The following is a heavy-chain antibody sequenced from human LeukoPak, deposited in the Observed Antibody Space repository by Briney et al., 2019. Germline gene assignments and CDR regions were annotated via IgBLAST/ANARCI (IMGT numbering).Heavy chain of an antibody. D-gene: IGHD4-17*01. V-gene: IGHV3-53*01. CDR3: ARGLDYGDYFDY. J-gene: IGHJ4*02. Sequence: GGSLRLSCAASGFTVSSDYMSWVRQVPGKGLEWVSVIYSVGSTYYADSVKGRFTISRDNSKNTLYLQMNSLRAEDTAVYYCARGLDYGDYFDYWGQGTLVTVSS. CDR1: GFTVSSDY. CDR2: IYSVGST.